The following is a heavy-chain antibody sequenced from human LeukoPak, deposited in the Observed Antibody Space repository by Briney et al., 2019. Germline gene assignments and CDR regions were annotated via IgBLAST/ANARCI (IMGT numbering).Heavy chain of an antibody. CDR1: GFTFSSYA. Sequence: PGGSLRLSCAASGFTFSSYAMHRVRQAPGKGLEWVAVISYDGSNKYYADSVKGRFTISRDNSKNTLYLQMNSLRAEDTAVYYCARIIAAAGNYWGQGTLVTVSS. V-gene: IGHV3-30-3*01. CDR3: ARIIAAAGNY. D-gene: IGHD6-13*01. CDR2: ISYDGSNK. J-gene: IGHJ4*02.